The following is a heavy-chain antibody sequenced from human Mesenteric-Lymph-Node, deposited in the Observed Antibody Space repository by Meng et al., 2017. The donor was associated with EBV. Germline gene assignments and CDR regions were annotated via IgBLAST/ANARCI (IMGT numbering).Heavy chain of an antibody. Sequence: DVLLVGSWRGSCHHVGSLKLCGAAAGFTFSGFAMHWGRQASRKGREWVGRIRIKANDYATVYAEAVKGRFTISRDDSKNTAYLHMNSLKTEDTAVYYCASAVCGGDCLLWGQGTLVTVSS. J-gene: IGHJ4*02. CDR1: GFTFSGFA. CDR2: IRIKANDYAT. V-gene: IGHV3-73*01. CDR3: ASAVCGGDCLL. D-gene: IGHD2-21*01.